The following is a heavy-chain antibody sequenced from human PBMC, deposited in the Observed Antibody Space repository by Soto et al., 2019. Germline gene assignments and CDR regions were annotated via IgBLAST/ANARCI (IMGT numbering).Heavy chain of an antibody. V-gene: IGHV4-4*02. J-gene: IGHJ4*02. CDR2: VYNDGSA. Sequence: SETLSLTCDVSGVSISSGNWWRWVRQPPGKGLEWSAEVYNDGSANYHPSLESRATISGDRTKNQFSLRLNSVTAADTGKYYCARLVYDSRLNYLYFDHWGQGTLVTVSS. CDR3: ARLVYDSRLNYLYFDH. CDR1: GVSISSGNW. D-gene: IGHD3-22*01.